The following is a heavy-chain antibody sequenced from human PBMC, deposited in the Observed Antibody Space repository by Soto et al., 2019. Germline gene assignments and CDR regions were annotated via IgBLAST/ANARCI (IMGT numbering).Heavy chain of an antibody. CDR3: AKGDWNLSGMDV. CDR2: ISYDGSNK. Sequence: GGSLRLSCAASGFTFSSYGMHWVRQAPGKGLEWVAVISYDGSNKYYADSVKGRFTISRDNSKNTLYLQMNSLRAEVTAVYYCAKGDWNLSGMDVWGQGTTVTVSS. V-gene: IGHV3-30*18. CDR1: GFTFSSYG. D-gene: IGHD1-1*01. J-gene: IGHJ6*02.